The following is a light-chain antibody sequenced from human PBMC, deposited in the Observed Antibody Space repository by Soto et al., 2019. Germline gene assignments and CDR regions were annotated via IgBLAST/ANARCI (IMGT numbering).Light chain of an antibody. CDR3: QQYGSSPLT. V-gene: IGKV3-20*01. CDR2: QTS. CDR1: QYINTR. J-gene: IGKJ4*01. Sequence: EIVLTQSPATLSSFPGDRVTLSCRASQYINTRLAWYQHRPGQAPRLLIYQTSLRAAGIPARFSASRSGTDFTLTISRLEPEDFAVYYCQQYGSSPLTFGGGTKVDIK.